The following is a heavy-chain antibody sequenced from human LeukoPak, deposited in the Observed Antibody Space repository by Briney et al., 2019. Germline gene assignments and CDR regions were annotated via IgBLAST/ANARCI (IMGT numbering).Heavy chain of an antibody. CDR2: TYYRSKWYN. V-gene: IGHV6-1*01. CDR1: GDSVSRNSVA. Sequence: SQTLSLTCAISGDSVSRNSVAWNWIRQSPSRGLEWLGRTYYRSKWYNDYAVSVRSRISINPDTSKNQFSLQLNSVTPEDTAVYDCARGQYSAHDYWGQGTLVTVSS. D-gene: IGHD4-11*01. CDR3: ARGQYSAHDY. J-gene: IGHJ4*02.